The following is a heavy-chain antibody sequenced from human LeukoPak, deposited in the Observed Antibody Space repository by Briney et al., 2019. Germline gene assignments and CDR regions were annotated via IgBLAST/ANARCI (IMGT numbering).Heavy chain of an antibody. J-gene: IGHJ4*02. Sequence: GGSLRLSCAASGFTFSSYAMSWVRQAPGKGLEWVSAISGSGGSTYYADSVKGRLTISRDNSKNTLYLQMNSLRAEDTAVYYCAKLSGVDSSGYYSDYFDYWGQGTLVTVSS. V-gene: IGHV3-23*01. CDR1: GFTFSSYA. CDR2: ISGSGGST. CDR3: AKLSGVDSSGYYSDYFDY. D-gene: IGHD3-22*01.